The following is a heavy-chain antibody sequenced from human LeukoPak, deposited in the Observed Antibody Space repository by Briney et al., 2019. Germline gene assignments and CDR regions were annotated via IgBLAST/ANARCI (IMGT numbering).Heavy chain of an antibody. CDR2: ISYDGSNK. D-gene: IGHD4-17*01. Sequence: GGSLRLSCAASGFTFSSYGMHWVRQAPGKGLEWVAVISYDGSNKYYADSVKGRFTISRDNSKNTLYLQMNSLRAEDTAVYYCAKLYGDAGPFDYWGQGTLVTVSS. J-gene: IGHJ4*02. CDR1: GFTFSSYG. V-gene: IGHV3-30*18. CDR3: AKLYGDAGPFDY.